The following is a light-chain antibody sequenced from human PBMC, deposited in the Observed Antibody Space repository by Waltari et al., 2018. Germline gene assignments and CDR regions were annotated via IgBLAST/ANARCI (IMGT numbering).Light chain of an antibody. CDR2: LGS. J-gene: IGKJ2*01. CDR3: MQALQTPYT. CDR1: HSLLHSNGYNY. Sequence: DIVMTQSPLSLSVTPGEAASTSCSSSHSLLHSNGYNYLDWYLQKPGQSPQLLIYLGSNRASGVPDRFSGSASGTDFTLKISRVEAEDVGVYYCMQALQTPYTFGQGTKLEIK. V-gene: IGKV2-28*01.